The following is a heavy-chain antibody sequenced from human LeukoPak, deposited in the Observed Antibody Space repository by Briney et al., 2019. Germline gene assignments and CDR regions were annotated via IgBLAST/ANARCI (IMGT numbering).Heavy chain of an antibody. Sequence: PSETLSLTCTVSGGSISSGDYYWSWIRQPPGKGLEWIGYIYYSGSTNYNPSLKSRVTISVDTSKNQFSLKLSSVTAADTAVYYCARSYCSSTSCYAAYFQHWGQGTLVTDSS. V-gene: IGHV4-30-4*01. D-gene: IGHD2-2*01. CDR1: GGSISSGDYY. CDR3: ARSYCSSTSCYAAYFQH. CDR2: IYYSGST. J-gene: IGHJ1*01.